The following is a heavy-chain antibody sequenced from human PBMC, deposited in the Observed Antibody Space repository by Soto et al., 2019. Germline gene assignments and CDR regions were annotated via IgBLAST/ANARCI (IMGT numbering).Heavy chain of an antibody. CDR1: GYTFTSYY. J-gene: IGHJ3*02. CDR3: ARGVSSVVTAKASAFDI. V-gene: IGHV1-46*01. CDR2: INPSGGST. D-gene: IGHD2-21*02. Sequence: ASVKVSCKASGYTFTSYYMNWVRQAPGQGLEWMGIINPSGGSTSYAQKFQGRVTMTRDTSTSTAYMELSSLRSEDTAVYYCARGVSSVVTAKASAFDIWGQGTMVTVSS.